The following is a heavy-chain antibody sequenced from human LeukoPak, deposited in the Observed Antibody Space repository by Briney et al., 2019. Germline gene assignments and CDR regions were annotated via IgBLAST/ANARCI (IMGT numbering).Heavy chain of an antibody. V-gene: IGHV1-69*13. CDR1: GGTFSSYA. CDR3: ATADPRLYTIRYFEY. D-gene: IGHD3-9*01. J-gene: IGHJ4*02. Sequence: GASVKVSCKASGGTFSSYAISWVRQAPGQGLEWMGGIIPIFGTANYAQKFQGRVTITADESTSTAYMELSSLRSEDTAVYYCATADPRLYTIRYFEYWGQGTLVTVSS. CDR2: IIPIFGTA.